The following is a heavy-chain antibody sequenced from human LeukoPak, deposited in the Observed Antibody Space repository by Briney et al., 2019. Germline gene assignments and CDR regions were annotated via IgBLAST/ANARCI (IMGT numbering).Heavy chain of an antibody. J-gene: IGHJ4*02. D-gene: IGHD5-24*01. Sequence: PGGSLRLSCAASGFTFSSYEINWVRQAPGKGLEWVGLIKRIADGGTTDYAAPVKGRFTISRDDSKTTLYLQMNSLKTEDTAVYYCTTRRRRDGLTGDGYWGQGTLVTVSS. V-gene: IGHV3-15*01. CDR1: GFTFSSYE. CDR2: IKRIADGGTT. CDR3: TTRRRRDGLTGDGY.